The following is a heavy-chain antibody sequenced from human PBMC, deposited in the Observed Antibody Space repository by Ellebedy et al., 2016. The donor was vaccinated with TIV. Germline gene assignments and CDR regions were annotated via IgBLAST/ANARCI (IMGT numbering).Heavy chain of an antibody. J-gene: IGHJ3*01. Sequence: MPSETLSLPCTISGDSINSYHWNWLRQPPGKGLVWIGCFYDTERIKYNPSLRSRVTMSEDWSRNQFSLILNSVTAADTAVYYCVKLNVGGGGRGVWGQGTMVTVSS. CDR3: VKLNVGGGGRGV. V-gene: IGHV4-59*08. CDR1: GDSINSYH. D-gene: IGHD4-23*01. CDR2: FYDTERI.